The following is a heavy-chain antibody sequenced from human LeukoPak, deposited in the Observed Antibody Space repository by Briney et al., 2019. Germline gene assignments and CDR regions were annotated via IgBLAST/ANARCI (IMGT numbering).Heavy chain of an antibody. J-gene: IGHJ4*02. D-gene: IGHD2-15*01. CDR3: ARDISGDFDY. CDR2: IKQDGSEK. V-gene: IGHV3-7*01. CDR1: GFTFSSYL. Sequence: GGSLRLSCAASGFTFSSYLMSWVRQAPGKGREWVANIKQDGSEKYYLDFVKVLFTISRDNAKNSLYLQMTSLRAEDTAVYYCARDISGDFDYWGQGALVTVSS.